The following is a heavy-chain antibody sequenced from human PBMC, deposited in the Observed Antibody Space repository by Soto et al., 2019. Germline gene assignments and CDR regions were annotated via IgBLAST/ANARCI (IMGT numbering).Heavy chain of an antibody. J-gene: IGHJ6*02. CDR2: INPRGVGT. Sequence: GASVKVSCKTSGCTFSSYYIHWVRQAPGQGLEWMGIINPRGVGTRYAQKFQDRVTMTRDTSTSTVYMELSSLRSDDTAVYYCARVPGWGKEKDSHGMAVWGQGTTVTVSS. V-gene: IGHV1-46*01. D-gene: IGHD3-16*01. CDR1: GCTFSSYY. CDR3: ARVPGWGKEKDSHGMAV.